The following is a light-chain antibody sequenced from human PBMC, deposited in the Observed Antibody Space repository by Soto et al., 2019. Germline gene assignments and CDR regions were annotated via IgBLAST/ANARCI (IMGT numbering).Light chain of an antibody. J-gene: IGKJ5*01. CDR3: QQSYLSPNT. CDR1: QTIDTY. Sequence: IQLTQSPSSLSASVGERVTISCRASQTIDTYLNWYQHIPGKAPKLLIYAASNLQSGVPSRFSGSGSGTDFTLTISSLQPEDFATYYCQQSYLSPNTFGQGTLLEIK. V-gene: IGKV1-39*01. CDR2: AAS.